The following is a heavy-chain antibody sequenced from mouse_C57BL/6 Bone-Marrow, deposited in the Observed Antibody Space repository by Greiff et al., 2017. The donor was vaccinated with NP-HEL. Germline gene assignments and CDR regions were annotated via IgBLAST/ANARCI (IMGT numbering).Heavy chain of an antibody. D-gene: IGHD3-3*01. CDR3: ARRGRTYYYAMDY. CDR2: IRNKANGYTT. V-gene: IGHV7-3*01. J-gene: IGHJ4*01. CDR1: GFTFTDYY. Sequence: DVKLVESGGGLVQPGGSLSLSCAASGFTFTDYYMSWVRQPPGKALEWLGFIRNKANGYTTEYSASVKGRFTISRDNSQSILYLQMNALRAEDSATYYCARRGRTYYYAMDYWGQGTSVTVSS.